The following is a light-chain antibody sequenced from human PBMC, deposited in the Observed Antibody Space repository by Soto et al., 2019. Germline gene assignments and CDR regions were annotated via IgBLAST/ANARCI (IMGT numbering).Light chain of an antibody. CDR1: QSISGW. CDR2: TAS. V-gene: IGKV1-5*03. CDR3: QQYNSFPWT. J-gene: IGKJ1*01. Sequence: DIQMTQSPSTLSASVGDRVTITCRASQSISGWLAWFQQKPGKAPRLLIFTASSLDSGGPSRFSGSGSGTEFTLTISSLQPDDFATYYCQQYNSFPWTFGQGTKVEIK.